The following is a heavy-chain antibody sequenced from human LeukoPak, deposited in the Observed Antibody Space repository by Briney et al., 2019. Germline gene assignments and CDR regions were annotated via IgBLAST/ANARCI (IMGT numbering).Heavy chain of an antibody. CDR1: GFLFISSS. Sequence: PGGSLRLSCAASGFLFISSSMTWVRQAPGKGLEWVANIEQDGSGKYFVDSVKGRFTISRDNAKNSLFLDMNSLRAEDTAVYYCARDLFNRDAFDIWGPGTMVTVSS. J-gene: IGHJ3*02. CDR3: ARDLFNRDAFDI. V-gene: IGHV3-7*01. CDR2: IEQDGSGK. D-gene: IGHD3-3*01.